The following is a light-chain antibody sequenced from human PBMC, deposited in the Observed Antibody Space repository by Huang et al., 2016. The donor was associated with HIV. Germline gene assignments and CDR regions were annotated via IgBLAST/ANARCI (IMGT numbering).Light chain of an antibody. J-gene: IGKJ1*01. CDR3: LQDYTYPWT. CDR2: TAS. Sequence: AIQMTQSPASLSASVGDRVTITCRASQDIGNDLGWYQQRLGKDPKLLVSTASHLHSAVPSRLTGGGSGTHFTLTISGLQPEDFATYYCLQDYTYPWTFGQGTKVEI. CDR1: QDIGND. V-gene: IGKV1-6*01.